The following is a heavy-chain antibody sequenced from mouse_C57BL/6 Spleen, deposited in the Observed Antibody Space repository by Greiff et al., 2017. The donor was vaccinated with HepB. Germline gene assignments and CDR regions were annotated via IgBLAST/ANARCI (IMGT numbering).Heavy chain of an antibody. CDR1: GFTFSDYY. Sequence: EVKLVESEGGLVQPGSSMKLSCTASGFTFSDYYMAWVRQVPEKGLEWVANINYDGSSTYYLDSLKSRFIISRDNAKNILYLQMSSLKSEDTATYYCAREEGMYYFDYWGQGTTLTVSS. V-gene: IGHV5-16*01. CDR3: AREEGMYYFDY. J-gene: IGHJ2*01. CDR2: INYDGSST. D-gene: IGHD2-10*02.